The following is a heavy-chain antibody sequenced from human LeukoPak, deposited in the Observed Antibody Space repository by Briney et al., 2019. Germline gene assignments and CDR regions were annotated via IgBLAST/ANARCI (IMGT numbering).Heavy chain of an antibody. Sequence: PSETLSLTCTVSGYSISSGYYWGWIRQPPGKGLEWIGSIYHSGSTYYNPSLKSRVTISVDTSKNQFSLKLSSVTAADTAVYYCARGRGSSSSDYWGQGTLVTVSS. CDR3: ARGRGSSSSDY. J-gene: IGHJ4*02. D-gene: IGHD6-13*01. CDR1: GYSISSGYY. CDR2: IYHSGST. V-gene: IGHV4-38-2*02.